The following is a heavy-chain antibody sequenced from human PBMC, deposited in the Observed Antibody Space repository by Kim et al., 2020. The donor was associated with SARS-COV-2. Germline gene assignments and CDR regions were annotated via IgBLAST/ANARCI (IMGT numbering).Heavy chain of an antibody. V-gene: IGHV3-43*01. D-gene: IGHD6-6*01. CDR1: GFSFEYYS. Sequence: GGSLRLSCAASGFSFEYYSVHWVRQAPGKGLEWVSLINKDGRYKYYADSVKGRFTISRDNSKNSLYLQMNNLRSEDTALYYCAKEKLGSSWVAFDYWGQGTLVTVSS. J-gene: IGHJ4*02. CDR3: AKEKLGSSWVAFDY. CDR2: INKDGRYK.